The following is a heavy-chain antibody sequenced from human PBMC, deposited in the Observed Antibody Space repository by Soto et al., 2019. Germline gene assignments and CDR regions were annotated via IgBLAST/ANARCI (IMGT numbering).Heavy chain of an antibody. J-gene: IGHJ4*02. CDR2: IWYDGSNK. CDR1: GFTFSNYG. Sequence: QVQLVESGGGVVQPGRSLRLFCAASGFTFSNYGMHWVRQAPGKGLEWVALIWYDGSNKYYAQSVKGRFNITRDNSNDTLYLQMNSLRAEDTAVYYCARPRRAFTTNWDSDSWGQGTLVSVSS. V-gene: IGHV3-33*01. D-gene: IGHD1-1*01. CDR3: ARPRRAFTTNWDSDS.